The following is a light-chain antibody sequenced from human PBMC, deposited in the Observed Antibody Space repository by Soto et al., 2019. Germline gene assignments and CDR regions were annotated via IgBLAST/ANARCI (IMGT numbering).Light chain of an antibody. CDR3: TSWTTSTTMI. CDR1: SSDIGAYNF. Sequence: QSALTQPASVSGSPGPSITLSCTGTSSDIGAYNFVSWYQQHPGKAPKLMLYGVNIRPSGVSNRFSGSKSGNTASLTISGLQAEDEADYYCTSWTTSTTMIFGGGTKLTVL. J-gene: IGLJ2*01. CDR2: GVN. V-gene: IGLV2-14*03.